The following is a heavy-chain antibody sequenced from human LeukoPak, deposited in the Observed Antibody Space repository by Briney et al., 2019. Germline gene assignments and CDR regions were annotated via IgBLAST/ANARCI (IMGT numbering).Heavy chain of an antibody. J-gene: IGHJ4*02. CDR3: AKGDVSVTREFDY. Sequence: PGGSLRLSCTASGFIFSTYSMIWVRQAPGKGLEWASSISSTSGNKYYADSVKGRFTISRDNAKNSLYLQMNSLRAEDTAVYYCAKGDVSVTREFDYWGQGTLVTVSS. D-gene: IGHD7-27*01. CDR2: ISSTSGNK. V-gene: IGHV3-21*01. CDR1: GFIFSTYS.